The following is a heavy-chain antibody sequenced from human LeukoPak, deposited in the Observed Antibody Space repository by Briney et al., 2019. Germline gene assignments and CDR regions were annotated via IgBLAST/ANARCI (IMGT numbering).Heavy chain of an antibody. CDR3: ARDADGYED. V-gene: IGHV3-7*01. CDR2: IKEDGSED. J-gene: IGHJ4*02. Sequence: GGSLRLSCAASGFTFSRAWMSWLRQAPGKGLEWVANIKEDGSEDYYADSVKGRFAISKDNAKNSLYLQMNSLRAEDTAMYYCARDADGYEDWGQGTLSPSPQ. CDR1: GFTFSRAW. D-gene: IGHD5-18*01.